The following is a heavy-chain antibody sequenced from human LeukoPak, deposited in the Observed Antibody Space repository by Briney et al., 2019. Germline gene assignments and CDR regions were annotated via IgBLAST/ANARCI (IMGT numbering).Heavy chain of an antibody. CDR2: ISGSGGST. CDR1: GFTFSSYA. J-gene: IGHJ4*02. Sequence: PGGSLRLSCAASGFTFSSYAMSWVRQAPGKGLEWVSAISGSGGSTYYADSVKGRFTISRDNSKNTLFLQMNSLRADDTAVYYCARDDYGETFDYWGQGTLVTVSS. D-gene: IGHD4-17*01. CDR3: ARDDYGETFDY. V-gene: IGHV3-23*01.